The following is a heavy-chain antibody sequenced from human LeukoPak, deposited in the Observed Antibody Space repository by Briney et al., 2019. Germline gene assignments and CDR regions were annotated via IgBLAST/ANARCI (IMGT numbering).Heavy chain of an antibody. D-gene: IGHD1-7*01. CDR3: ARFLRNYWYSDY. CDR2: ITSSNTI. Sequence: GGALTLSCAASGFTFSSYSMNWVRQAPGKGLEWISQITSSNTIYYADSVKGRFTISRDNDMNSLFLQMNSLTDEDTAMYYCARFLRNYWYSDYWGQGTLVTVSS. J-gene: IGHJ4*02. CDR1: GFTFSSYS. V-gene: IGHV3-48*02.